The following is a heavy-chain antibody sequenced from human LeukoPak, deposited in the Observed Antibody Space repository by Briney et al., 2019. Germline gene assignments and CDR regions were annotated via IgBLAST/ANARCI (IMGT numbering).Heavy chain of an antibody. D-gene: IGHD1-26*01. J-gene: IGHJ6*02. CDR1: GGTFSSYA. CDR2: IIPILGTA. CDR3: ARGGSGSYELYYYYGMDV. V-gene: IGHV1-69*13. Sequence: GASVNVSCKASGGTFSSYAISWVRQAPGQGLEWMGGIIPILGTANYAQKFQGRVTITADESTSTAYMELSSLRSEDTAVYYCARGGSGSYELYYYYGMDVWGQGTTVTVSS.